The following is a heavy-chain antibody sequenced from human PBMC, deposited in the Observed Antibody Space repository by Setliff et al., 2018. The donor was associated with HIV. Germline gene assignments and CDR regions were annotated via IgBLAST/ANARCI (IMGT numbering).Heavy chain of an antibody. D-gene: IGHD3-10*01. Sequence: PSETLSLTCAVYGGSFSGYYWSWIRQSPEKGLEWIGEIHHSRRTNYSPSLKSRVAISLDTSKNQFSLKLSSVTAADTAIYYGARELGSFPYYMDVWGKGTTVTVSS. CDR2: IHHSRRT. CDR3: ARELGSFPYYMDV. V-gene: IGHV4-34*01. J-gene: IGHJ6*03. CDR1: GGSFSGYY.